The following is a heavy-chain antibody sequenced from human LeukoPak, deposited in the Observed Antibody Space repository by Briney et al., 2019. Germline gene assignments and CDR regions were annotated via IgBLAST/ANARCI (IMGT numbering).Heavy chain of an antibody. V-gene: IGHV4-38-2*02. Sequence: SETLSLTCTVSGYSISSGYYWGWIRQPPGKGLEWIGSIHYSGSTYYNPSLKSRVTISVDTSKKQFSLKLNSVTAADTAVYYCANLSIDYWGQGILVTVSS. D-gene: IGHD3-16*02. J-gene: IGHJ4*02. CDR2: IHYSGST. CDR3: ANLSIDY. CDR1: GYSISSGYY.